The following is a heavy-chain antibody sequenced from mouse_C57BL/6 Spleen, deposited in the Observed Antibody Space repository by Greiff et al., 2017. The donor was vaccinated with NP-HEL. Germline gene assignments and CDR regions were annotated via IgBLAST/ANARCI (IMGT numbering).Heavy chain of an antibody. Sequence: QVQLQQPGAELVKPGASVKLSCKASGYTFTSYWMQWVKQRPGQGLEWIGEIDPSDSYTNYNQKFKGKATLTVDTSSSTAYMQLSSLTSEDSAVYYCARGTTVVADFDYWGKGTTLTVSS. CDR1: GYTFTSYW. D-gene: IGHD1-1*01. J-gene: IGHJ2*01. CDR2: IDPSDSYT. V-gene: IGHV1-50*01. CDR3: ARGTTVVADFDY.